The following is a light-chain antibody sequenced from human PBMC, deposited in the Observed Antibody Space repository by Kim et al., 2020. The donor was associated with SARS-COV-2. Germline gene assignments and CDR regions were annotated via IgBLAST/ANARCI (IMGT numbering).Light chain of an antibody. CDR1: SSDVGGYNY. V-gene: IGLV2-11*01. CDR2: DVN. Sequence: GQSVTISCTGTSSDVGGYNYVSWHQQHPGKAPKVMIYDVNKRPSGVPDRFSGSKSGNAASLTISGLQAEDEADYHCCSYAGTYTWVFGGGTQLTVL. CDR3: CSYAGTYTWV. J-gene: IGLJ3*02.